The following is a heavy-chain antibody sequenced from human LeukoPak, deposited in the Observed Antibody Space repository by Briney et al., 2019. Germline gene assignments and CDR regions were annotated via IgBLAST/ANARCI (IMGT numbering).Heavy chain of an antibody. CDR3: ARHAREAFDI. CDR1: GCTFSSNY. J-gene: IGHJ3*02. Sequence: GGSLRVSCAASGCTFSSNYMSWVRPAPGRGLEWVSVMYSGGSTYYADSVKGRFTISRDNSKNTLYLQMNSQRAEDTAVYYCARHAREAFDIWGQGTMVTVSS. CDR2: MYSGGST. V-gene: IGHV3-53*01. D-gene: IGHD1-26*01.